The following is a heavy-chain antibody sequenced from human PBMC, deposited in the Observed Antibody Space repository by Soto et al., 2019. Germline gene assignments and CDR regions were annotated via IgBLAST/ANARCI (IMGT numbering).Heavy chain of an antibody. V-gene: IGHV4-30-4*01. Sequence: PSETLSLTCTVSGGSISSGDYYWSWIRQPPGKGLEWIGYIYYSGSTYYNPSLKSRVIISADTFKNQFSLKLSSVTAADTAVYYCARVPSSGPFDYWGQGILVTV. D-gene: IGHD3-22*01. CDR1: GGSISSGDYY. J-gene: IGHJ4*02. CDR3: ARVPSSGPFDY. CDR2: IYYSGST.